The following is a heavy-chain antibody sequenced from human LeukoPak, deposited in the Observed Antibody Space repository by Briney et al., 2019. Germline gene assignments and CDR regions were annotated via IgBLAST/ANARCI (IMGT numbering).Heavy chain of an antibody. CDR1: GFTFSSYW. Sequence: GGSPSLSCAASGFTFSSYWMHWVRQAPGKGLVWVSLINSDGSSRNYADSVKGRFTISRGNAKNTLYLQMNSLRVEDTAVYYCAREDYSGYDFYDYWGQGSLGTVSS. J-gene: IGHJ4*02. V-gene: IGHV3-74*01. CDR3: AREDYSGYDFYDY. D-gene: IGHD5-12*01. CDR2: INSDGSSR.